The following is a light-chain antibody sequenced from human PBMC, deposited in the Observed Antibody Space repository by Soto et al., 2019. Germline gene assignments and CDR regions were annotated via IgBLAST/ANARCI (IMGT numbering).Light chain of an antibody. CDR1: QSLFYSSNNKNY. Sequence: DIVMTQSPDSLAVSLGERATINCKSSQSLFYSSNNKNYLAWYQQKTGQSPKLLISWAFTRKSGVPDRFSGSGSGTDFTLTISSLQAEDVAVYYCQQYYRVPQLTFGGGTKVEIK. J-gene: IGKJ4*01. V-gene: IGKV4-1*01. CDR2: WAF. CDR3: QQYYRVPQLT.